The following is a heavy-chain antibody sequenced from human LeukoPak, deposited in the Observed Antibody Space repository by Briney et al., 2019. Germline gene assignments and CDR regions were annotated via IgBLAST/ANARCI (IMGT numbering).Heavy chain of an antibody. CDR2: IIPIFGTA. Sequence: SVKVSCKASGGTFRRHGISWVRRARGQGLEWMGGIIPIFGTANYAQKFQGRVTIAADESTDESTSTAYMELSSLRSEDTAVYYCARGGSDYDILTGYYHYFGYWGQGTLVTVSS. D-gene: IGHD3-9*01. J-gene: IGHJ4*02. CDR1: GGTFRRHG. CDR3: ARGGSDYDILTGYYHYFGY. V-gene: IGHV1-69*13.